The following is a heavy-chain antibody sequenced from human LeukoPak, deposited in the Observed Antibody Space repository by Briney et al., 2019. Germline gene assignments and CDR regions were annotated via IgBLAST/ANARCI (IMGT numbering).Heavy chain of an antibody. CDR2: IYPGDSET. J-gene: IGHJ3*02. V-gene: IGHV5-51*01. D-gene: IGHD3-10*01. CDR3: AKAIRATLIRGVAADSLDI. CDR1: GYSFANYW. Sequence: HGESLKISCKGSGYSSGYSFANYWIAWVRQMPGKGLEWMGAIYPGDSETTYGPSLQGQVTISADKSTSTAYLQWNSLKASDTAIYYCAKAIRATLIRGVAADSLDIWGQGTMVVVSS.